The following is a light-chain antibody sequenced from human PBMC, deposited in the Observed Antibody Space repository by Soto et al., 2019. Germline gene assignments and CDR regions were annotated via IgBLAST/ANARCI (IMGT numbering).Light chain of an antibody. CDR2: GAS. CDR3: QQYGSSPPYT. J-gene: IGKJ2*01. Sequence: PGEIVTLSCRASQSVSSNYLTWSQHRPGQAPRLLFYGASTRATGIPARFSGSGSGTDFTLTISSLPPEDFAVYYCQQYGSSPPYTFGQGAKVDI. CDR1: QSVSSNY. V-gene: IGKV3-20*01.